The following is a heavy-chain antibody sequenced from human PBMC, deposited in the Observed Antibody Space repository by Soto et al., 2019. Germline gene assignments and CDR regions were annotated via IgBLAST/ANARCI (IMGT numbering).Heavy chain of an antibody. CDR2: LSSSSSYI. Sequence: EVQLVESGGGLVKPGGSLRLSCAASGFTLSSHAINWVRQAPGKGLEWVSFLSSSSSYIYYADSVKGRFTISRDNAKNSLYLLMNSLRAEETAVYYCASSSDYNCYFDYWGQGALVTVSS. D-gene: IGHD3-22*01. V-gene: IGHV3-21*01. J-gene: IGHJ4*02. CDR3: ASSSDYNCYFDY. CDR1: GFTLSSHA.